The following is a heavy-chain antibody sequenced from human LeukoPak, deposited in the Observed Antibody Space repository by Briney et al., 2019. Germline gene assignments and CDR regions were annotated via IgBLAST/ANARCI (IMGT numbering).Heavy chain of an antibody. V-gene: IGHV4-59*12. CDR2: IYHSGST. CDR1: GGSISSYY. CDR3: ARTVMVRGVVYYYGMDV. Sequence: PSETLSLICTVSGGSISSYYWSWTRQPPGKGLEWIGEIYHSGSTNYNPSLKSRVTISVDKSKNQFSLKLSSVTAADTAVYYCARTVMVRGVVYYYGMDVWGQGTTVTVSS. D-gene: IGHD3-10*01. J-gene: IGHJ6*02.